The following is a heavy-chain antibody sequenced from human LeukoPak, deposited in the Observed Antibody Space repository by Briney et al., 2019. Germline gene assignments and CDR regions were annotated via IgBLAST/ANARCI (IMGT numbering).Heavy chain of an antibody. D-gene: IGHD2/OR15-2a*01. CDR1: GGTFSSYA. CDR3: AAGVDVIVQDGGWFDP. CDR2: IIPIFGIA. J-gene: IGHJ5*02. V-gene: IGHV1-69*04. Sequence: ASVKVSCKASGGTFSSYAISWVRQAPGQGLEWMGRIIPIFGIANYAQKFQGRVTITADKSTSTADMELSSLRSEDTAVYYCAAGVDVIVQDGGWFDPWGQGTLVTGSS.